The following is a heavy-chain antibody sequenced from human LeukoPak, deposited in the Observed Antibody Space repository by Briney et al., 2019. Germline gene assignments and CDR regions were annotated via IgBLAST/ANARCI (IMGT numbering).Heavy chain of an antibody. J-gene: IGHJ5*02. V-gene: IGHV3-23*01. Sequence: GGPLRLSCAASGFTFSSYAMSWVRQAPGKGLEWVSAISGSGGSTYYADSVKGRFTISRDNSKNTLYLQMNSLRAEDTAVYYCARPIFGVVIIGWFDPWGQGTLVTVSS. CDR2: ISGSGGST. CDR3: ARPIFGVVIIGWFDP. D-gene: IGHD3-3*01. CDR1: GFTFSSYA.